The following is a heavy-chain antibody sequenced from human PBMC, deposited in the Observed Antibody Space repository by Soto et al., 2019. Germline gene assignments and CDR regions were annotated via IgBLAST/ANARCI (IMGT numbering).Heavy chain of an antibody. CDR1: GGTFSSYA. J-gene: IGHJ6*02. CDR3: ARDSRGQFGAYYYYGMDV. Sequence: QVQLVQSGAEVKKPGSSVKVSCKASGGTFSSYAINWVRQAPGQGLEWMGGIIPIFGTANYAQKFQGRVTITADKSTSTAYMELSSLRSEDTAVYYCARDSRGQFGAYYYYGMDVWGQGTTVTVSS. V-gene: IGHV1-69*06. D-gene: IGHD3-16*01. CDR2: IIPIFGTA.